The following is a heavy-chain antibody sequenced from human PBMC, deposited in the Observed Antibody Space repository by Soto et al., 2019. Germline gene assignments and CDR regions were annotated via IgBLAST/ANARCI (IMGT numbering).Heavy chain of an antibody. V-gene: IGHV3-23*01. CDR3: APMGV. Sequence: EVQLLESGGGLVQPGGSVRLSCAASGFPFSSYAMSWVRQSPGKGLEWVSAISGSDNTTYYADSVKGRFTISRDNSKNTLYLQMSSLRADDTAVYYCAPMGVWGQGTTVTVSS. J-gene: IGHJ6*02. CDR1: GFPFSSYA. CDR2: ISGSDNTT.